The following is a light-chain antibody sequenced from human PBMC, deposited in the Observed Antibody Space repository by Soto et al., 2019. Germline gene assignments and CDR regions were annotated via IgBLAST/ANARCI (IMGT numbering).Light chain of an antibody. CDR1: QSVSSN. J-gene: IGKJ1*01. CDR3: QQYNNWPPWT. CDR2: GAS. V-gene: IGKV3-15*01. Sequence: VLTQSPATLSLSPGERATLSCRASQSVSSNLAWYQQKPGQAPRLLIYGASTRATGIPARFSGSGSGTEFTLTISSLQSEDFAVYYCQQYNNWPPWTFGQGTKVDI.